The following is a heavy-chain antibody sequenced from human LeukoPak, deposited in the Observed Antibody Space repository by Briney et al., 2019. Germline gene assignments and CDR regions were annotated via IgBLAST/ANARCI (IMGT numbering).Heavy chain of an antibody. J-gene: IGHJ4*02. V-gene: IGHV3-23*01. Sequence: GGSLRLSCAASGVTLSSFAMSWARQAPGKGLEWVSGISGRGGSTYYSDSVKGRFTISRDNSRNTLSLQMTSLRAEDTAVYYCAKQLGYCSDGSCYFPYWGQGTLVTVSS. CDR2: ISGRGGST. D-gene: IGHD2-15*01. CDR3: AKQLGYCSDGSCYFPY. CDR1: GVTLSSFA.